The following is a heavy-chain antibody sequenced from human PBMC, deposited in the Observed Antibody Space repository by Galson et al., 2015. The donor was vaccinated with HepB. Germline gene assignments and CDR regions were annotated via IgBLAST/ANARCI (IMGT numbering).Heavy chain of an antibody. D-gene: IGHD3-3*01. Sequence: QSGAEVKKPGESLRISCKGSGYSFTSYWISWVRQMPGKGLEWMGRIDPSDSYTNYSPSFQGHVTISADKSISTAYLQWSSLKASDTAMYYCARHPLRGTIFGVVTHGDYYYGMDVWGQGTTVTVSS. CDR2: IDPSDSYT. J-gene: IGHJ6*02. CDR3: ARHPLRGTIFGVVTHGDYYYGMDV. V-gene: IGHV5-10-1*01. CDR1: GYSFTSYW.